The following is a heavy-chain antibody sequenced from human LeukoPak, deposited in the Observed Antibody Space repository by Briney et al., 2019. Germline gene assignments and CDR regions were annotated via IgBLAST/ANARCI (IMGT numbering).Heavy chain of an antibody. V-gene: IGHV4-38-2*02. CDR2: IYHSGST. CDR3: ASPEGNWFDP. Sequence: SETLSLTCTVSGYSISSGYYWGWIRQPPGKGLEWIGSIYHSGSTYYNPSLKSRVTISVDTSKNQFSLKLSSVTAADTAVYYCASPEGNWFDPWGQGTLVTVSS. J-gene: IGHJ5*02. D-gene: IGHD1-14*01. CDR1: GYSISSGYY.